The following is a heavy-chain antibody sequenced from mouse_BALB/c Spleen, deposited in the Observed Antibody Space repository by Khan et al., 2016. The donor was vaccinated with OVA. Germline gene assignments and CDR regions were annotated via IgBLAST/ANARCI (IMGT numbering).Heavy chain of an antibody. CDR1: GFSLTAYA. J-gene: IGHJ4*01. Sequence: QVQLKESGPGLVAPSQSLSITCTVSGFSLTAYAVSWIRQPPGKGLEWLGVIWTGGSKYYNLALKSRLSISKDNSKCQVLLKMNSQQTDDTAMYYFAKDPPYYAMDYWGQGTSVTVSS. CDR2: IWTGGSK. V-gene: IGHV2-6-5*01. CDR3: AKDPPYYAMDY.